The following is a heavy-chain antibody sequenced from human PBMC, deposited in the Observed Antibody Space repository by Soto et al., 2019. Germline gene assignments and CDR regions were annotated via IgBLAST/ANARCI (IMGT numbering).Heavy chain of an antibody. Sequence: ASVKVSCKASGYTFITYDINWVRQATGQGLEWMGWMNPSNGNAGYAQKFQGRLTMTRNTSISTAYMELSSLRSDDTAVYFCARRKERSGPNYFDPWGQGSLVTVSS. CDR1: GYTFITYD. CDR2: MNPSNGNA. J-gene: IGHJ4*02. D-gene: IGHD6-25*01. CDR3: ARRKERSGPNYFDP. V-gene: IGHV1-8*01.